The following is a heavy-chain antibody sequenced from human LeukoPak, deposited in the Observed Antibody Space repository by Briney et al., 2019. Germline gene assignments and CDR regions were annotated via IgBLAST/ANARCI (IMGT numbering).Heavy chain of an antibody. Sequence: GGSLRLSCAASGFTFSSYAMHWVRQAPGKGLEWVAVISYDGSNKYYADSVKGRFTISRDNSKNTLYLQMNSLRAEDTAVYFCARDLGDPPQYHYYYMDVWGTGTTVIVSS. CDR3: ARDLGDPPQYHYYYMDV. J-gene: IGHJ6*03. V-gene: IGHV3-30*03. CDR1: GFTFSSYA. D-gene: IGHD3-10*01. CDR2: ISYDGSNK.